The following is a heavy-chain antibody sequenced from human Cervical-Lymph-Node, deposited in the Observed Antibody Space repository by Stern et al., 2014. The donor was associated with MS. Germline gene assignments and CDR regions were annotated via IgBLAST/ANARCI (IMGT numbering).Heavy chain of an antibody. CDR2: MSSSGSTI. CDR3: ARGLRQWLVPFDY. CDR1: GFTFSDYY. J-gene: IGHJ4*02. V-gene: IGHV3-11*01. Sequence: VQLVESGGGLVKPGGSLRLSCAASGFTFSDYYMSWIRQAPGKGLAWASYMSSSGSTIYYADSVKGRFTISRDNAKNSLYLQMNSLRAEDTAVYYCARGLRQWLVPFDYWGQGTLVTVSS. D-gene: IGHD6-19*01.